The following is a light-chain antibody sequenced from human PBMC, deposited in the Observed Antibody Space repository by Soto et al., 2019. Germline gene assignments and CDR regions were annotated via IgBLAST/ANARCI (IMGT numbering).Light chain of an antibody. CDR1: SSNIGAGYD. Sequence: QSVLTQPPSVSGAPGQRVTISCTGSSSNIGAGYDVHWYQQLPGTAPKLLIYGNTHRPSGVPDRFSGSKSGTSASLAITGLQAEDEADYYCQSYDRSLRVVVFGGGTKVTVL. V-gene: IGLV1-40*01. J-gene: IGLJ2*01. CDR3: QSYDRSLRVVV. CDR2: GNT.